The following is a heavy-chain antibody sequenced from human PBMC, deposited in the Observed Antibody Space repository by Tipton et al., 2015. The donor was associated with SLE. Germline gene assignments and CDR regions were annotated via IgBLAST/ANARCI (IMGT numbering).Heavy chain of an antibody. CDR3: AGGTGAYFDH. V-gene: IGHV3-30*02. CDR1: GFTYSGYA. D-gene: IGHD3-16*01. J-gene: IGHJ4*02. CDR2: IRADGSNK. Sequence: GSLRLSCAASGFTYSGYAMHWVRQAPGKGLEWVAFIRADGSNKDYADSVKGRFTISRDNSKNTLYLQMNRLRVEDTAVYYCAGGTGAYFDHWAQGTLVTVTS.